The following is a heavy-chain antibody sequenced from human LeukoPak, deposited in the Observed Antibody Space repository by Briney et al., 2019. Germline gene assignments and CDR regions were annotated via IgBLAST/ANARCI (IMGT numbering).Heavy chain of an antibody. CDR2: MNPNSGNT. V-gene: IGHV1-8*01. Sequence: ASVKVSCKASGYTFTSYYMFWVRQATRQGLEWMGWMNPNSGNTGYAQKFQGRVTITRNTSISTAYMELSSLRSEDTAVYYCARGIRERITIFGAYYYYYMDVWGKGTTVTVSS. D-gene: IGHD3-3*01. J-gene: IGHJ6*03. CDR3: ARGIRERITIFGAYYYYYMDV. CDR1: GYTFTSYY.